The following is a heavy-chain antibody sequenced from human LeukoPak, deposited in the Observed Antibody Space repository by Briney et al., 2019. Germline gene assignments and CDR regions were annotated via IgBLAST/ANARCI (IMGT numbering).Heavy chain of an antibody. Sequence: GGSLRLSCAASGFTFGGFALGWVRRLPGRGREWVSGISGSGDNTLYADSVKGRFTISRDNSKNTLYLEMNSLRAEDTAIYYCAKMKGHPLPKYYMDVWGQGTTVTVSS. D-gene: IGHD1-26*01. CDR2: ISGSGDNT. J-gene: IGHJ6*01. V-gene: IGHV3-23*01. CDR1: GFTFGGFA. CDR3: AKMKGHPLPKYYMDV.